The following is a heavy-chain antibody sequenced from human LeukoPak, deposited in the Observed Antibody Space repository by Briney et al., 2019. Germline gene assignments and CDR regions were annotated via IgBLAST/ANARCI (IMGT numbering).Heavy chain of an antibody. CDR1: GLIFSSYW. V-gene: IGHV3-7*04. CDR3: AREGGVRGVVTFDY. J-gene: IGHJ4*02. D-gene: IGHD3-10*01. CDR2: IKEDGSEK. Sequence: GSLRLSCAASGLIFSSYWMSWVRQAPGKGLEWVASIKEDGSEKYYVDAVKGRFTISRDNAKKSVYLQVNSLRAEDTAVYYCAREGGVRGVVTFDYWGRGTLVTVSS.